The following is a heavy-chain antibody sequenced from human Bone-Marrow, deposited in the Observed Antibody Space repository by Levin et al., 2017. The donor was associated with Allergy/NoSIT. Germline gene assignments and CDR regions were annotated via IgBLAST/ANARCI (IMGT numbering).Heavy chain of an antibody. J-gene: IGHJ5*02. V-gene: IGHV3-30-3*01. Sequence: PGGSMRLSCAASGFTFSSYTIHWVRLAPGKGLELVAVVSFDGSKQYYADSVKGRFTISRDNSNNTLYLQMNSLRADDTAVYFCARDVLRFCGDGCYSHWFDPWGQGTLVTVSS. CDR2: VSFDGSKQ. D-gene: IGHD2-21*02. CDR3: ARDVLRFCGDGCYSHWFDP. CDR1: GFTFSSYT.